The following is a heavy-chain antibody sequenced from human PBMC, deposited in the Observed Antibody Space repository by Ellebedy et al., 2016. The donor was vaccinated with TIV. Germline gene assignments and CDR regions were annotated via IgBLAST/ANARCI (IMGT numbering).Heavy chain of an antibody. CDR1: GFTFSSYS. CDR2: ISSSSSTI. Sequence: GESLKISXAASGFTFSSYSMNWVCQAPGKGLEWVSYISSSSSTIYYADSVKGRFTISRDNAKNSLYLQMNSLRDEDTAVYYCASSGWGKSYYGMDVWGQGTTVTVSS. D-gene: IGHD6-19*01. J-gene: IGHJ6*02. V-gene: IGHV3-48*02. CDR3: ASSGWGKSYYGMDV.